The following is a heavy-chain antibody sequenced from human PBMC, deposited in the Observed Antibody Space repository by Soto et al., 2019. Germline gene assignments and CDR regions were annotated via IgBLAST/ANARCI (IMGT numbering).Heavy chain of an antibody. Sequence: SETLSLTCTVSGGSISSGGYYWSWIRQHPGTGLEWIGHISYSGSTYYNTSLKSRVTISVDTSRNQFSLKVRSVTAADTAVYYCARETYGDYVVYFVPWGQGILVTVSS. CDR1: GGSISSGGYY. CDR2: ISYSGST. CDR3: ARETYGDYVVYFVP. V-gene: IGHV4-31*03. J-gene: IGHJ4*02. D-gene: IGHD4-17*01.